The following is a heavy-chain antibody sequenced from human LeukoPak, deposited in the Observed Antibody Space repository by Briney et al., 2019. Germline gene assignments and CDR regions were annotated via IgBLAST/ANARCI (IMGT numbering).Heavy chain of an antibody. CDR3: AKEGTAQISTWYDY. D-gene: IGHD6-13*01. CDR2: ISYDGSNK. J-gene: IGHJ4*02. V-gene: IGHV3-30*18. Sequence: PGMSLRLSCAASGFTFSSYGMHWVPQAPGKGLEWVAVISYDGSNKYYADSVKGRFTISRDNSKNTLYLQMNSLRGEDAAVYYCAKEGTAQISTWYDYWGQGTLVTVSS. CDR1: GFTFSSYG.